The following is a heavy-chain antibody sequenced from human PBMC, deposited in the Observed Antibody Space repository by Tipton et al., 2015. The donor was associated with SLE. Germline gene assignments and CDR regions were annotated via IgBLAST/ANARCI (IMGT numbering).Heavy chain of an antibody. D-gene: IGHD6-19*01. CDR2: TYDGGSA. Sequence: TLSLTCAVSGGSISGHYWSWIRQPPGKGLEWIGYTYDGGSANYNPSLKSRVSLSIYTSKNQFSLILSSVTAADTAVYYCASEILRDYGSAWGPDYWGQGTLVTVSS. V-gene: IGHV4-59*11. CDR1: GGSISGHY. CDR3: ASEILRDYGSAWGPDY. J-gene: IGHJ4*02.